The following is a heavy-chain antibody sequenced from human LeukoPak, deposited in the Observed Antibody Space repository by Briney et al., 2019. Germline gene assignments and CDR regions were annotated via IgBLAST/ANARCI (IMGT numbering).Heavy chain of an antibody. CDR1: GFTFSSYW. D-gene: IGHD6-13*01. V-gene: IGHV3-7*01. CDR2: IKQDGSEK. J-gene: IGHJ6*02. CDR3: AREGDDSSSWSPMDV. Sequence: PGGSLRLSCAASGFTFSSYWMSWVRQAPGKGLEWVANIKQDGSEKYYVDSVKGRFTISRDNAKNSLYLQMNNLRAEDTAVYYCAREGDDSSSWSPMDVWGQGTTVTVSS.